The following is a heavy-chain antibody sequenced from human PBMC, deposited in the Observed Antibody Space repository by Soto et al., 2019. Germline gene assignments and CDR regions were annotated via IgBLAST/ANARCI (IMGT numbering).Heavy chain of an antibody. CDR1: GFTFSSYA. V-gene: IGHV3-23*01. CDR3: ARDHGDYRKYYYYYYMDV. Sequence: GGSLRLSCAASGFTFSSYAMSWVRQAPGKGLEWVSAISGSGGSTYYADSVKGRFIISRDNAKNSLYLQMNSLRAEDTAVYYCARDHGDYRKYYYYYYMDVWGKGTTVTVSS. J-gene: IGHJ6*03. CDR2: ISGSGGST. D-gene: IGHD4-17*01.